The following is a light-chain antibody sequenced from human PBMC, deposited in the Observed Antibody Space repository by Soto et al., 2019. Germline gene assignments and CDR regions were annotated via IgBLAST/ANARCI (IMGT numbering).Light chain of an antibody. Sequence: ETVTTQFPLSMSVTPGEPASISCRSSQSLLPTNSYNYLDWYLQKPGQYPRILIYLGSIRASGVSDRFSGSGSGTDFKLTISRVEAEDVGVYYCMQPLHLPITFGQGTRLEIK. CDR1: QSLLPTNSYNY. CDR3: MQPLHLPIT. J-gene: IGKJ5*01. CDR2: LGS. V-gene: IGKV2-28*01.